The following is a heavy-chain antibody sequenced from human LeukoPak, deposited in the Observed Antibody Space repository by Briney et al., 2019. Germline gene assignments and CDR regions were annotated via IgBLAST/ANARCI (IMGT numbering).Heavy chain of an antibody. CDR1: GFTFSNFL. J-gene: IGHJ3*02. CDR3: AREVYSSSRPADAFDI. CDR2: IMQDGSEK. D-gene: IGHD6-13*01. V-gene: IGHV3-7*01. Sequence: GGSLRLSCAASGFTFSNFLMGWVRQAPGKGLEWVANIMQDGSEKNYVDSVRGRFTISRDNAKNSVYLQMNSLRVEDTAVYYCAREVYSSSRPADAFDIWGQGTILTVSS.